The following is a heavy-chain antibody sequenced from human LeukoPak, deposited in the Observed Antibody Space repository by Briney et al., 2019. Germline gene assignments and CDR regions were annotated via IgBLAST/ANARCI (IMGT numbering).Heavy chain of an antibody. V-gene: IGHV4-59*08. CDR2: IYYSGGT. D-gene: IGHD5-24*01. CDR3: ARHVTISGPYDASDI. Sequence: SETLSLTCTVSGDSTSSYYWSWIRQPPGKGLEWIGYIYYSGGTDYNPSLKSRVTISVDTSKNQFSLKLRSVTAAGTAVYYCARHVTISGPYDASDIWGQGTMVTVSP. J-gene: IGHJ3*02. CDR1: GDSTSSYY.